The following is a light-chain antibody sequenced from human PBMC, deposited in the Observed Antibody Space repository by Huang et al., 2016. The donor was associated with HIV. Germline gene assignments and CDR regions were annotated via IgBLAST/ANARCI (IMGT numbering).Light chain of an antibody. Sequence: DIQMTQSPSSLSASVGDRVTITCRASQSISSYLNWYQQRPGKDPNLLIYAASSLQSAVPARFSGSGSGTDFTLTISSLQPEDFGTYYCQQSYSTPLFTFGPGTKVDIK. J-gene: IGKJ3*01. V-gene: IGKV1-39*01. CDR3: QQSYSTPLFT. CDR2: AAS. CDR1: QSISSY.